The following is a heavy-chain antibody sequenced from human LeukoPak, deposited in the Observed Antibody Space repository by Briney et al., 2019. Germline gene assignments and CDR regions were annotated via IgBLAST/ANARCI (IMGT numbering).Heavy chain of an antibody. CDR2: ISSYSDYI. J-gene: IGHJ4*02. D-gene: IGHD2-15*01. V-gene: IGHV3-21*01. CDR3: ARKTVMVAAPFDY. CDR1: GFTFMNYN. Sequence: PGGSLRLSRTASGFTFMNYNMDWVRQAPGKGLEWVSSISSYSDYIDYADSVKGRFTISRDNAKNSLYLEMTSLRADDTAIYYCARKTVMVAAPFDYWGQGTLVTVSS.